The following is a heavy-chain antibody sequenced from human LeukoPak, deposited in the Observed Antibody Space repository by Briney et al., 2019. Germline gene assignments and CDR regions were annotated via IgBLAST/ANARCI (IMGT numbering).Heavy chain of an antibody. V-gene: IGHV3-33*01. CDR2: IWYDGSNK. CDR3: ARDPSQSYYDFWSGYYLDYYGMDV. J-gene: IGHJ6*02. D-gene: IGHD3-3*01. CDR1: GFTFSSYG. Sequence: PGGSLRLSRAASGFTFSSYGMHWVRQAPGKGLEWVAVIWYDGSNKYYADSVKGRFTISRDNSKNTLYLQMNSLRAEDTAVYYCARDPSQSYYDFWSGYYLDYYGMDVWGQGTTVTVSS.